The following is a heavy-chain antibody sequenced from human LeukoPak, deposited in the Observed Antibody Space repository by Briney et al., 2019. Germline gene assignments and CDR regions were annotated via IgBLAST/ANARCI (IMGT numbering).Heavy chain of an antibody. J-gene: IGHJ5*02. Sequence: KPGGTLRLSCADSGFTLRSYTMNWVRQAPGKGLEWVSSIGIISNKIYYADSVKGRFIISRENAKNSVYLQMNSLRAEDTDVYYCARDRGYGGTPSWFDTWGQGTQVTVSS. CDR1: GFTLRSYT. V-gene: IGHV3-21*01. CDR2: IGIISNKI. D-gene: IGHD5-12*01. CDR3: ARDRGYGGTPSWFDT.